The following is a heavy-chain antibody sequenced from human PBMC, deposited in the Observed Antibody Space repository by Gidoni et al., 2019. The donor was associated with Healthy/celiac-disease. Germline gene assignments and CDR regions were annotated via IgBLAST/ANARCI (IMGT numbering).Heavy chain of an antibody. CDR2: IIPSFGTA. CDR3: ARCVITFGGVIAQDYWYFDL. J-gene: IGHJ2*01. D-gene: IGHD3-16*02. Sequence: QVQLVQSGAEVQKPGSSVQVSCKASGGTVSSYAISWWRQAPGQGLEWMGGIIPSFGTANYAQKFQGRVTITADESTSTAYMELSSLRSEDTAVDYCARCVITFGGVIAQDYWYFDLWGRGTLVTVSS. CDR1: GGTVSSYA. V-gene: IGHV1-69*01.